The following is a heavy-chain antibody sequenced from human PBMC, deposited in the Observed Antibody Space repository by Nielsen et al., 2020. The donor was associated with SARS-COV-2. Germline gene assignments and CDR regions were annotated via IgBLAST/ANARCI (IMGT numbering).Heavy chain of an antibody. CDR1: GFTFSSYW. V-gene: IGHV3-74*01. Sequence: GESLKISCAASGFTFSSYWMHWVRQAPGKGLVWVSRINSDGSSTNYADSVKGRFTISRDNAKNTLYLQMNSLRAEDTAVYYCARQLWSADGFDYWGQGTLVTVSS. CDR2: INSDGSST. J-gene: IGHJ4*02. CDR3: ARQLWSADGFDY. D-gene: IGHD5-18*01.